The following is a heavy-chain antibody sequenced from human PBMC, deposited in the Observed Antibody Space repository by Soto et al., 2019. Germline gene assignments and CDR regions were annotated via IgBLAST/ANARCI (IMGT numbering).Heavy chain of an antibody. Sequence: QVQLVESGGGVVQPGRSLRLSCAASGFTFSSYGMHWVRQAPGKGLEWVAVIWYDGSNKYYADSVKGRFTISRDNSKNTLYLQMNSLRAEDTAVYYCARDDGGIVVGPGYYYYGMDVWGQGTTVTVSS. CDR3: ARDDGGIVVGPGYYYYGMDV. D-gene: IGHD2-2*01. V-gene: IGHV3-33*01. CDR2: IWYDGSNK. CDR1: GFTFSSYG. J-gene: IGHJ6*02.